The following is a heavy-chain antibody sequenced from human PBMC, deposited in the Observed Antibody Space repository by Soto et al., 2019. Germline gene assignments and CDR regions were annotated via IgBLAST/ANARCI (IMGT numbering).Heavy chain of an antibody. V-gene: IGHV3-23*01. CDR1: GFTFSSYA. D-gene: IGHD6-6*01. Sequence: PRWSLRLSCAASGFTFSSYAMSWFRQAPGKGLEWVSAISGSGGSTYYADSVKGRFTISRDNSKNTLYLQMNSLRAEDTAVYYCANLYSSSYYWGQGTLVTVSS. CDR3: ANLYSSSYY. J-gene: IGHJ4*02. CDR2: ISGSGGST.